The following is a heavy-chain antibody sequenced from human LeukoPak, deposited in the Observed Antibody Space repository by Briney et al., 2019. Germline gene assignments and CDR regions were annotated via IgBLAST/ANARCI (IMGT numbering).Heavy chain of an antibody. CDR2: INHRGST. V-gene: IGHV4-34*01. J-gene: IGHJ4*02. D-gene: IGHD5-18*01. CDR3: ARSMVTDY. CDR1: GGSFSGYY. Sequence: SETLSLTCAVYGGSFSGYYWSWIRQPPGKGLEWIGEINHRGSTNYNPSLKSRVTISVDTSKNQFSLKLSSVTAADTAVYYCARSMVTDYWGQGTLVTVSS.